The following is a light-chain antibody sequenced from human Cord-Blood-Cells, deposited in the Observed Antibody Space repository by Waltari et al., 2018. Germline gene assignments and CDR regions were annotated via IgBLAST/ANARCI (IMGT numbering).Light chain of an antibody. Sequence: QSALTQPASVSGSPGQSITISCPVTNSDVGGYTYVSWYQQHPGKAHKLMIYDVSNRPSGVSNRFSGSKSGNTASLPISGLQAEYEADYYCSSYTSSSTWVFGGGTKLTVL. CDR2: DVS. J-gene: IGLJ3*02. V-gene: IGLV2-14*01. CDR3: SSYTSSSTWV. CDR1: NSDVGGYTY.